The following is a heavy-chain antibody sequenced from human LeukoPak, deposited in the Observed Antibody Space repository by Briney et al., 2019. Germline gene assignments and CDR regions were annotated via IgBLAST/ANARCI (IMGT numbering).Heavy chain of an antibody. J-gene: IGHJ4*02. D-gene: IGHD3-3*01. Sequence: PSETLSLTFDVSCGSVTSTNWWTCVRQPPGKGLECIGEVHLDVWSQYNPSLKSRLIMSVDLLDNHIPLTLTPVTAAGPPVFLRAREGGFYRPLDYSGQGTRVTVSS. V-gene: IGHV4-4*02. CDR3: AREGGFYRPLDY. CDR2: VHLDVWS. CDR1: CGSVTSTNW.